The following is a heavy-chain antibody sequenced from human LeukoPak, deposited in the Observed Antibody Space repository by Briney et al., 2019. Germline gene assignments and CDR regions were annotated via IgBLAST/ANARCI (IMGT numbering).Heavy chain of an antibody. CDR1: GFTFDDYA. CDR2: ISWDGGST. Sequence: GGSLRLSCAASGFTFDDYAMHWVRQAPGKGLEWVSLISWDGGSTYYADSVKGRFTISRDNSKNSLYLQMNSLRAEDTALYYCATSFMPEAAAGTAFDYWGQGTLVTVSS. CDR3: ATSFMPEAAAGTAFDY. D-gene: IGHD6-13*01. V-gene: IGHV3-43D*03. J-gene: IGHJ4*02.